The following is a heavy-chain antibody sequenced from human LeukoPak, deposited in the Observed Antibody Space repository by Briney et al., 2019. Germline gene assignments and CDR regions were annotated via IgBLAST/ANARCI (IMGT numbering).Heavy chain of an antibody. V-gene: IGHV1-18*01. CDR3: ARDPQWFGEHVIDY. J-gene: IGHJ4*02. D-gene: IGHD3-10*01. CDR1: GYTFISYG. Sequence: GASVKVSCKASGYTFISYGISWVRQAPGQGLEWMGWISAYNGNTNYAQKLQGRVTMTTDTTTSTAYMELRSLRSDDTAVYYCARDPQWFGEHVIDYWGQGTLVTVSS. CDR2: ISAYNGNT.